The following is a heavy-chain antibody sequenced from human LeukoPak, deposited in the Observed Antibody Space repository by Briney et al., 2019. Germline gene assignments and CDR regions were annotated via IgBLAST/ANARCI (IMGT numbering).Heavy chain of an antibody. V-gene: IGHV3-33*01. CDR3: ARDGAIFGVVINYYMDV. Sequence: GGSLRLSCAASGFSFSSYAMHWVRQAPGKGLEWVAVIWYDGSNKYYADSVKGRFTISRDNSKNTLYLQMNSLRAEDTAVYYCARDGAIFGVVINYYMDVWGKGTTVTVSS. CDR1: GFSFSSYA. CDR2: IWYDGSNK. D-gene: IGHD3-3*01. J-gene: IGHJ6*03.